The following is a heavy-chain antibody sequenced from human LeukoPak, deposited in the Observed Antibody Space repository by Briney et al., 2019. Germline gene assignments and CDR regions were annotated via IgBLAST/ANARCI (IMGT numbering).Heavy chain of an antibody. CDR2: ISSSSSYI. V-gene: IGHV3-21*01. CDR3: ARDLLKQWLVPLDY. J-gene: IGHJ4*02. D-gene: IGHD6-19*01. CDR1: GFTFSSYS. Sequence: GGSLRLSCAASGFTFSSYSMNWVRQAPGKGLEWVSSISSSSSYIYYADSVKGRFTISRDNAKNSLYLQMNSLRAEDTAVYYCARDLLKQWLVPLDYWGQGTLVTVSS.